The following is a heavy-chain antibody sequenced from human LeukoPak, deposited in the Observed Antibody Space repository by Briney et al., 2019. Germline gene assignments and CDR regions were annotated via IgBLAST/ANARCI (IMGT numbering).Heavy chain of an antibody. D-gene: IGHD6-13*01. J-gene: IGHJ5*02. CDR3: ARRKQQLVSNWFDP. Sequence: SETLSLTCTVSAYSIATGFYWGWIRQPAGKGLEWIGRIYTSGSTNYNPSLKSRVTISVDTSKNQFSLKLSSVTAADTAVYYCARRKQQLVSNWFDPWGQGTLVTVSS. V-gene: IGHV4-61*02. CDR2: IYTSGST. CDR1: AYSIATGFY.